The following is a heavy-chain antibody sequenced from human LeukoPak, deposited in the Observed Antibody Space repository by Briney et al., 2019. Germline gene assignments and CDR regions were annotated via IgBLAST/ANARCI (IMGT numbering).Heavy chain of an antibody. J-gene: IGHJ5*02. CDR2: INAGNGNT. CDR1: GYTFTSYA. V-gene: IGHV1-3*01. Sequence: GASAKVSCKASGYTFTSYAMHWVRQAPGQRLEWMGWINAGNGNTKYSQKFQGRVTITRDTSASTAYMELSSLRSEDTAVYYCARDLLGYCSSTSCRRGNWFDPWGQGTLVTVPS. D-gene: IGHD2-2*01. CDR3: ARDLLGYCSSTSCRRGNWFDP.